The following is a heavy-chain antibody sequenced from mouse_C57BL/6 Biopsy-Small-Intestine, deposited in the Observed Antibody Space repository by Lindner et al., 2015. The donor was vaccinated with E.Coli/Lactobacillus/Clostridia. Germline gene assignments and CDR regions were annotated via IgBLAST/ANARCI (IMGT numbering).Heavy chain of an antibody. V-gene: IGHV1-7*01. D-gene: IGHD2-13*01. CDR3: ARGPTVTTKGFDY. Sequence: SVKVSCKASGYPLPAMVSAGCDRPLDKGLSGWDWISGYNGNTNYAQKFQGRVTMTTDTSTSTAYMELRSLRFDDTAVYYCARGPTVTTKGFDYWGQGTLVTVSS. J-gene: IGHJ4*01. CDR1: GYPLPAMV. CDR2: ISGYNGNT.